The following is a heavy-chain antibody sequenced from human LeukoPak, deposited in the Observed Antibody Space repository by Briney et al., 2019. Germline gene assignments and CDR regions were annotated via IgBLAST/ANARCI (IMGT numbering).Heavy chain of an antibody. CDR2: VHFDGTTK. J-gene: IGHJ4*02. Sequence: QPGGSLRLSCAASGFTFSSYGMHWVRQAPGNGLEWVAFVHFDGTTKYSGDSVKGRFTVSRDNSKDILYLQMDSLRPEDTAVYYCAKDQCTRTRCDGYPGHWGQGTLVAASS. D-gene: IGHD2-2*03. V-gene: IGHV3-30*02. CDR3: AKDQCTRTRCDGYPGH. CDR1: GFTFSSYG.